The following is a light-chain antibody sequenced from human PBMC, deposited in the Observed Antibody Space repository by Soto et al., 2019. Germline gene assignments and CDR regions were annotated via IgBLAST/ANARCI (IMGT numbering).Light chain of an antibody. CDR3: QQRSHWPPIT. CDR2: GAS. V-gene: IGKV3D-20*02. Sequence: EIVLTQSPGTLSLSQGERATLSCRASQSVSNNYLAWYQQKPGQAPRLLIYGASNRATGIPDRFSGSGSGTDFTLTISSLEPEDAGSYYCQQRSHWPPITFGQGTRLEIK. CDR1: QSVSNNY. J-gene: IGKJ5*01.